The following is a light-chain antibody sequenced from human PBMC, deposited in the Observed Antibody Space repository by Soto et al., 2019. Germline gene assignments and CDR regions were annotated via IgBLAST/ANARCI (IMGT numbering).Light chain of an antibody. CDR3: QQRSNWPYA. CDR2: DAS. CDR1: QSVGSY. Sequence: EIVLTQSPATLSLSVGDRATLSCRASQSVGSYLAWYQQKPGQAPRLLIYDASNRATGIPARFSGSGSGTDFSLTIRSLEADDFAVYYCQQRSNWPYAFGQGTKLEIK. V-gene: IGKV3-11*01. J-gene: IGKJ2*01.